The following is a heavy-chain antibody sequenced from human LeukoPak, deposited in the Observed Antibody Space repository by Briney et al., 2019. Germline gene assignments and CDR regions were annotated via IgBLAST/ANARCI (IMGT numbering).Heavy chain of an antibody. Sequence: PSETLSLTCTVSGGSISSYYWSWIRQPPGKGLEWIGYIYYSGSTNYNPSLKSRVTISVDTSKNQFSLKLSSVTAADTAVYYCARSSSGYYPHTIDYWGQGTLVTVSS. D-gene: IGHD3-22*01. V-gene: IGHV4-59*01. J-gene: IGHJ4*02. CDR1: GGSISSYY. CDR3: ARSSSGYYPHTIDY. CDR2: IYYSGST.